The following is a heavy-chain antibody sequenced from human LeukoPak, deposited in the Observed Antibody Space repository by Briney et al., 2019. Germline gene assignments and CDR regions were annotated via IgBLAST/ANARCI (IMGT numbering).Heavy chain of an antibody. CDR3: ASSKGRRVAGFAFDI. J-gene: IGHJ3*02. CDR1: GYTFTGYY. V-gene: IGHV1-2*02. Sequence: ASVKVSCKASGYTFTGYYMHWVRQAPGQGLEWMGWINPNSGGTNYAQKFQGRVTMTRDTSISTAYMELSRLRSDDTAVYYCASSKGRRVAGFAFDIWGQGTMVTVSS. CDR2: INPNSGGT. D-gene: IGHD6-19*01.